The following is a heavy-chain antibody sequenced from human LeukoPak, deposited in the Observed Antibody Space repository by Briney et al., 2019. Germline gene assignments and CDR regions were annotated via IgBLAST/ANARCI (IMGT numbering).Heavy chain of an antibody. D-gene: IGHD2-2*01. V-gene: IGHV3-30*02. Sequence: PGGSLRLSCAASGFTFSSYGMHWVRQAPGKGLEWVAFIRYDGSNKYYADSVKGRFTISGDNSKNTLYLQMNSLRAEDTAVYYCAKDQLGYCSSTSCPIDYWGQGTLVTVSS. J-gene: IGHJ4*02. CDR3: AKDQLGYCSSTSCPIDY. CDR2: IRYDGSNK. CDR1: GFTFSSYG.